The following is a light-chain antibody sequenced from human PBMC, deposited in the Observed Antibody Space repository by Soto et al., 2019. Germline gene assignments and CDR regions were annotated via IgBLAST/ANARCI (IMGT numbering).Light chain of an antibody. CDR1: SSNIGSNT. Sequence: QSVLTQPPSASGTPGQRVTISCSGSSSNIGSNTVNWYQQLPGTAPKLRIYRNNQRPSGVPDRFSGSKSGTSVSLAISGLQSEDEADYYCAAWDDSLNGFWVFGGGTKLTVL. CDR2: RNN. CDR3: AAWDDSLNGFWV. V-gene: IGLV1-44*01. J-gene: IGLJ3*02.